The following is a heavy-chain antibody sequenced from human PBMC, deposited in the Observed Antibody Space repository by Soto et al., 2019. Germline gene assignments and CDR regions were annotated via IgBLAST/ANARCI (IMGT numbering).Heavy chain of an antibody. Sequence: GGSLRLSCAASGFTFSTYEINWVRQAPGKGLEWVSYISGSGSTIYYADSVKGRFTISRDNAQNSLYLQMNSLRVEDTAVYYCARDFFGDTGLRTGFGFWGQGTLVTVSS. CDR2: ISGSGSTI. CDR3: ARDFFGDTGLRTGFGF. D-gene: IGHD2-8*02. CDR1: GFTFSTYE. J-gene: IGHJ4*02. V-gene: IGHV3-48*03.